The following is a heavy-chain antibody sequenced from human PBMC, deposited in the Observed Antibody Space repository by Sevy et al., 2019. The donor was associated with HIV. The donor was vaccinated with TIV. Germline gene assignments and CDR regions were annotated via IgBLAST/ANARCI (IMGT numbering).Heavy chain of an antibody. CDR3: ARDPAMVRGNWVYGAVALDI. Sequence: GGSLRLSCAASGFTFSSYGMHWVRQAPGKGLEWVAFIRYDGNNKYYADSVKGRFTISRDNSKNTLYLQMNSLRADDTAFYYCARDPAMVRGNWVYGAVALDIWGQGTMVTVSS. J-gene: IGHJ3*02. V-gene: IGHV3-30*02. CDR2: IRYDGNNK. D-gene: IGHD3-10*01. CDR1: GFTFSSYG.